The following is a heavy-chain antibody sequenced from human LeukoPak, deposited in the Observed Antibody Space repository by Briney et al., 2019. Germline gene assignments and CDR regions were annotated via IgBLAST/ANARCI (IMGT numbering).Heavy chain of an antibody. CDR2: IYYSGST. CDR1: GGSISSYY. CDR3: ARASPGFSRIPYYYYYCYMDV. J-gene: IGHJ6*03. Sequence: SETLSLTCTVSGGSISSYYWSWIRHPPGKGLEWIGYIYYSGSTNYNPSLKSRVTISVDTSKNQFSLKLSSVTAADTAVYYCARASPGFSRIPYYYYYCYMDVWGKGTTVTVSS. D-gene: IGHD2-15*01. V-gene: IGHV4-59*01.